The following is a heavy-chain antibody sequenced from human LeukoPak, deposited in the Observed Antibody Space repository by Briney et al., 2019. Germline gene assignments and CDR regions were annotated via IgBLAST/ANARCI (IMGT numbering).Heavy chain of an antibody. J-gene: IGHJ4*02. Sequence: SETLSLTCAVHGGSFSGYYWSWIRQPPGKGLEWIGEINHSGSTNYNPSLKSRVTISVDTSKNQFSLKLSSVTAADTAVYYCARGWRSEAVLRYFDYWGQGTLVTVSS. V-gene: IGHV4-34*01. CDR3: ARGWRSEAVLRYFDY. CDR2: INHSGST. CDR1: GGSFSGYY. D-gene: IGHD1-1*01.